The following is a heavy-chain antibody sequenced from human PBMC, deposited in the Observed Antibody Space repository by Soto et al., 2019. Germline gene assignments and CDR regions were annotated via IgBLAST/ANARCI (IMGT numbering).Heavy chain of an antibody. D-gene: IGHD6-13*01. CDR1: GGSISSDY. CDR2: IYYSGST. CDR3: ARDSAGTGYYYYGMDV. J-gene: IGHJ6*02. Sequence: SEALSLTCTVSGGSISSDYWSWIRQPPGKGLEWIGYIYYSGSTNYNPSLKSRVTISVDTSKNQFSLKLSSVTAADTAVYYCARDSAGTGYYYYGMDVWGQATLVTVSS. V-gene: IGHV4-59*01.